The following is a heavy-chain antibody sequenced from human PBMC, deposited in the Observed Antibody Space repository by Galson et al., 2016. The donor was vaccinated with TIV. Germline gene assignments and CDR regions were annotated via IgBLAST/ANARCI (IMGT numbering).Heavy chain of an antibody. CDR1: GYTFTHYP. J-gene: IGHJ4*02. V-gene: IGHV1-3*01. D-gene: IGHD2-21*01. CDR3: ARPPYCGGDCYKYFL. CDR2: INAGNGNT. Sequence: SVKVSCKASGYTFTHYPIHWVRQAPGQRLEWMAWINAGNGNTKFSQKMQGRVTLTTDTSASTAYMELTSLRSDDTAVYYCARPPYCGGDCYKYFLWGQVTLVTVSS.